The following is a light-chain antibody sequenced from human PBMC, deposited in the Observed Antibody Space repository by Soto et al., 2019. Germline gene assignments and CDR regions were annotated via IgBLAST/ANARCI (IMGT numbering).Light chain of an antibody. V-gene: IGLV4-60*02. Sequence: QAVVTQSSSASASLGSSVKLTCILSSGHSTYIIAWHQQQPGKAPRFLMTLDRSGSYNRGSGVPDRFSGSSSGADRYLTISNLQFEDEGDYYCETWYSNTRKVFGGGTQLTVL. CDR1: SGHSTYI. CDR2: LDRSGSY. J-gene: IGLJ3*02. CDR3: ETWYSNTRKV.